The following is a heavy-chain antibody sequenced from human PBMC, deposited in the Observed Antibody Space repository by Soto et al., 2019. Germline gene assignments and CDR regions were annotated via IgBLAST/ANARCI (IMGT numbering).Heavy chain of an antibody. Sequence: PSETLSLTCTVSNGSISSDEYYWSWIRQAPGKGLEWIGHIYYSGSTYYNPSLKSRVSISVDTSKNQFSLKLSSVTAADTAVYYCARESVVPAAKANWFDPWGQGTLVTVYS. CDR1: NGSISSDEYY. V-gene: IGHV4-30-4*01. D-gene: IGHD2-2*01. J-gene: IGHJ5*02. CDR2: IYYSGST. CDR3: ARESVVPAAKANWFDP.